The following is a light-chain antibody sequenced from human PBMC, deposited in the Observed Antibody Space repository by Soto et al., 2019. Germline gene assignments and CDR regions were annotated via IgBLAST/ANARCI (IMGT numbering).Light chain of an antibody. CDR2: EVN. V-gene: IGLV2-8*01. CDR3: SSYAGSNWYV. J-gene: IGLJ1*01. Sequence: QSALTQPPSASGSPGQSVTISCTGTNSDVGGYNYVSWYQQYPGKAPKLIIYEVNERPSGVPDRFSGSKSGNTASLTVSGLQTADEADYYCSSYAGSNWYVFRTGTKVPVL. CDR1: NSDVGGYNY.